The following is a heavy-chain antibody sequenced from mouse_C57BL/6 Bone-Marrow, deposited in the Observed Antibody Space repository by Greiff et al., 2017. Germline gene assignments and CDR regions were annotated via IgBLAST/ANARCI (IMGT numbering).Heavy chain of an antibody. V-gene: IGHV1-76*01. J-gene: IGHJ4*01. CDR1: GYTFTDYY. CDR2: IYPGSGNT. D-gene: IGHD3-2*02. Sequence: QVQLQPSGAELVRPGASVKLSCKASGYTFTDYYINWVKQRPGQGLEWIARIYPGSGNTYYNEKFKGKATLTAEKSSSTAYMQLSSLTSEDSAVYFCSRGGSSGYVCAMDYWGQGTSVTVSS. CDR3: SRGGSSGYVCAMDY.